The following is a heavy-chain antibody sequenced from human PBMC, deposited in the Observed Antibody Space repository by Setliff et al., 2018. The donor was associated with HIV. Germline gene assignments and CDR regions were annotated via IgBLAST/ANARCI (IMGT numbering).Heavy chain of an antibody. CDR3: VKHFWTDYYDWRDTGAFDL. V-gene: IGHV4-34*01. CDR1: GTSFSDHY. Sequence: PSETLSLTCSVYGTSFSDHYWSWVRQTPGKGLEWIGEMNQSGTTNYNPSLKSRVTMSIDTSERQFSLNLSSVTAADTAVYYCVKHFWTDYYDWRDTGAFDLWGQGTMVTVSS. CDR2: MNQSGTT. J-gene: IGHJ3*01. D-gene: IGHD3-22*01.